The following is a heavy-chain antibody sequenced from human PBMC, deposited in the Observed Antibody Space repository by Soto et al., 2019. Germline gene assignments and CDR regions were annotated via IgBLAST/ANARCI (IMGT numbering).Heavy chain of an antibody. CDR3: ARDRLRLPLDY. D-gene: IGHD5-12*01. J-gene: IGHJ4*02. CDR1: GYTFSDYG. CDR2: ISGYDGYT. V-gene: IGHV1-18*04. Sequence: QIQLVQSGDEVKKPGSSVKVSCKTSGYTFSDYGVNWVRLAPGQGLEWMGWISGYDGYTKYVQKFQGSVTMTTDTSTSTAYMELRSLRSDDTAVYYCARDRLRLPLDYWGQGTLVTVSS.